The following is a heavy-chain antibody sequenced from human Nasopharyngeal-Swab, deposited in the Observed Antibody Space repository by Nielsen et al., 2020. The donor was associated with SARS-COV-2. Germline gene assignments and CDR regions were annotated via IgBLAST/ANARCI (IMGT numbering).Heavy chain of an antibody. V-gene: IGHV4-59*01. D-gene: IGHD6-13*01. J-gene: IGHJ4*02. CDR3: ARKVGPGGDSTS. Sequence: RQAPGKGLEWIGYIYYSGSTNYNPSLKSRVTISVDTSKNQFSLKLSSVTAADTAVYYCARKVGPGGDSTSWGQGTLVTVSS. CDR2: IYYSGST.